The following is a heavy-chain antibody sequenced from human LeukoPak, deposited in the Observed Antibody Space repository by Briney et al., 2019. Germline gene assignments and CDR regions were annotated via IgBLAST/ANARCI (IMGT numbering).Heavy chain of an antibody. D-gene: IGHD4-23*01. CDR1: GGSISSSGYY. CDR2: IYYSGST. CDR3: ARDGNYYFDY. Sequence: SQTLSLTCTVSGGSISSSGYYWSWIRQYPGKGLEWIGYIYYSGSTYYNPSLKSRVTISVDTSKNQFSLRLSSVTAADTAVYSCARDGNYYFDYWGQGTLVTVSS. V-gene: IGHV4-31*03. J-gene: IGHJ4*02.